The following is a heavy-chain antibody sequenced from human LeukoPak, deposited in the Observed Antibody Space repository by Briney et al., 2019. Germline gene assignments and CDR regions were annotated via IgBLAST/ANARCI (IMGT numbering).Heavy chain of an antibody. CDR1: GFTFSSYA. V-gene: IGHV3-23*01. CDR2: ISGSGGST. D-gene: IGHD2-2*01. Sequence: GGSLRLSCAASGFTFSSYAMSWVRQAPGKGLEWVSAISGSGGSTYYADSVKGRFTISRDNSKNTLYLQMNSLRAEDTAVYYCARGGWDIVVVPAAMNWFDPWGQGTLVTVSS. J-gene: IGHJ5*02. CDR3: ARGGWDIVVVPAAMNWFDP.